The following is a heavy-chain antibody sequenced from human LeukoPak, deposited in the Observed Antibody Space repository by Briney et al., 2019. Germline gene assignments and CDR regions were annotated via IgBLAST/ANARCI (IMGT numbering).Heavy chain of an antibody. CDR1: GGSIISSNYF. CDR3: ATLTRPDTSGEVDY. D-gene: IGHD3-22*01. V-gene: IGHV4-39*01. J-gene: IGHJ4*02. Sequence: SETLSLTCTVSGGSIISSNYFWGWIRQPPGKGLEWLGNIYYSGTTHYNPSLKSRVTISVDTSKNQFSLNLSSVTAAATAVYYCATLTRPDTSGEVDYWGQGTLVSVSS. CDR2: IYYSGTT.